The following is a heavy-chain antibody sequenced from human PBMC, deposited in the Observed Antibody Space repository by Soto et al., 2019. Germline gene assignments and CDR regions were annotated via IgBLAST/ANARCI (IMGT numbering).Heavy chain of an antibody. V-gene: IGHV1-46*01. CDR1: GYTFTSYY. J-gene: IGHJ5*01. CDR3: ARTIFGVVIPLKNWFDS. Sequence: ASVKVSCKASGYTFTSYYMHWVRQAPGQGLEWMGIINPSGGSTSYAQKFQGRVTMTRNTSTSTAYMELSSLRSEDTAVYYCARTIFGVVIPLKNWFDSWGQGTLVTVSS. CDR2: INPSGGST. D-gene: IGHD3-3*01.